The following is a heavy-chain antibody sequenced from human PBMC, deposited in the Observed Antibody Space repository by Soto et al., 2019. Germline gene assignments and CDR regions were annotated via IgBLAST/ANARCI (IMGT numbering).Heavy chain of an antibody. Sequence: QVQLQESGPGLVKPSQTLSLTCTVSGGSISSGGYYWSWIRQHPGKGLEWIGYIYYSGSTYYNPSLNSRVTISVDTSKNQFSLKLSSVTAADTAVYYCARSIVVVPAALTPYFDYWGQGTLVTVSS. CDR3: ARSIVVVPAALTPYFDY. CDR1: GGSISSGGYY. D-gene: IGHD2-2*01. CDR2: IYYSGST. J-gene: IGHJ4*02. V-gene: IGHV4-31*03.